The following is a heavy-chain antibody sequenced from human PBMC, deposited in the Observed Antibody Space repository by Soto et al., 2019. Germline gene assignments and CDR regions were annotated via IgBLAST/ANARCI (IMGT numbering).Heavy chain of an antibody. V-gene: IGHV2-5*02. J-gene: IGHJ4*02. CDR1: GFSLSTSGVG. CDR3: AHNMVITFGGVIVIPAYDY. D-gene: IGHD3-16*02. CDR2: IYWDDDK. Sequence: QITLKESGPTLVKPTQTLTLTCTFSGFSLSTSGVGVGWISQPPGKAREWLALIYWDDDKRYSPSLKSRLTITKDTTKNQVVLTKTNTNPVDTTTYYCAHNMVITFGGVIVIPAYDYRGQGTLVTVTS.